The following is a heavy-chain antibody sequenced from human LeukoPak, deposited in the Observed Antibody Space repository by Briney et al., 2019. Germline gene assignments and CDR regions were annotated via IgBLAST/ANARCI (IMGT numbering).Heavy chain of an antibody. CDR3: ARGVSDYVWGSYRHHFDY. J-gene: IGHJ4*02. V-gene: IGHV4-34*01. D-gene: IGHD3-16*02. CDR1: GGSLSGYY. CDR2: INHSGST. Sequence: SETLSLTCAVYGGSLSGYYWSWIRQPPGKGPEWIGEINHSGSTNYNPCLKGRVSISVVTSKDQFSLKLSSVTAADTAVYYCARGVSDYVWGSYRHHFDYWGQGTLVTVSS.